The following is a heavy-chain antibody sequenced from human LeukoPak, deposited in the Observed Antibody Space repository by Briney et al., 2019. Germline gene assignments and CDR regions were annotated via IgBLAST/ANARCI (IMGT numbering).Heavy chain of an antibody. V-gene: IGHV1-2*02. CDR3: ARDHIAVPGY. Sequence: ASVKVSCKASGYTFTDYYIHWVRQAPGQGLEWMGWIDPNSGGTNYAQKFQGRVTMTRDTSISTAYMELSSLRSDDTAVYYCARDHIAVPGYWGQGTLVTVSS. CDR1: GYTFTDYY. D-gene: IGHD6-19*01. CDR2: IDPNSGGT. J-gene: IGHJ4*02.